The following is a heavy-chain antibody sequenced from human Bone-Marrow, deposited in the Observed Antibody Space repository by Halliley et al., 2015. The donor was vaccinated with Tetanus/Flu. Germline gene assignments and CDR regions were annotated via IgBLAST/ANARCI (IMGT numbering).Heavy chain of an antibody. J-gene: IGHJ4*02. Sequence: TLSLTCTVSGGSISTYYLSWIRQPPGKGLEWIGYIYCSENTNYNPSLKRRATISVDTSKNQFSLRLTSVTAADTAVYYCASHSGWANFDYWGQGILVNVSS. V-gene: IGHV4-59*01. CDR3: ASHSGWANFDY. CDR2: IYCSENT. CDR1: GGSISTYY. D-gene: IGHD6-19*01.